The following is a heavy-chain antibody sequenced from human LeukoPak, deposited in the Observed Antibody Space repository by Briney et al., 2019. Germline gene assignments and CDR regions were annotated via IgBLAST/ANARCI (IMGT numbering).Heavy chain of an antibody. CDR2: INHSGST. CDR1: GGSFSGYY. V-gene: IGHV4-34*01. CDR3: ARGGGSSWADYYYYYMDV. D-gene: IGHD6-13*01. Sequence: PSETLSLTCAVYGGSFSGYYWSWIRQPPGKGLEWIGEINHSGSTNYNPSLKSRVTISVETSKNQFSLKLSSVTAADTAVYYCARGGGSSWADYYYYYMDVWGKGTTVTVSS. J-gene: IGHJ6*03.